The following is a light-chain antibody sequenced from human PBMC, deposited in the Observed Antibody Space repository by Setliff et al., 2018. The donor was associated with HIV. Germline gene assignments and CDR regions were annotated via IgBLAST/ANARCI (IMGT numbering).Light chain of an antibody. CDR2: EVS. V-gene: IGLV2-18*01. J-gene: IGLJ1*01. Sequence: QSVLPQPPSVSGSPGQSVTISCTGTSSDVGGYNRVSWYQQPPGTAPKLMIYEVSNRPSGVPDRFSGSKSGNTASLTISGLQAEDEADYYCAAWDDSLNGPYVFGTGTKVTVL. CDR1: SSDVGGYNR. CDR3: AAWDDSLNGPYV.